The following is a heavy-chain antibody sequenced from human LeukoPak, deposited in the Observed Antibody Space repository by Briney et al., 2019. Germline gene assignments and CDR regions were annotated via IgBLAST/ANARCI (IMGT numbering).Heavy chain of an antibody. CDR3: ATGGYYDILTGYYNLVY. D-gene: IGHD3-9*01. CDR2: FDPEDGET. J-gene: IGHJ4*02. CDR1: GYTLTELS. Sequence: EASVKVSCKVSGYTLTELSMHWVRQAPGKGLEWMGGFDPEDGETIYAQKFQGRVTMTEDTSTDTAYMELSSLRSEDTAVYYCATGGYYDILTGYYNLVYWGQGTLVTVSP. V-gene: IGHV1-24*01.